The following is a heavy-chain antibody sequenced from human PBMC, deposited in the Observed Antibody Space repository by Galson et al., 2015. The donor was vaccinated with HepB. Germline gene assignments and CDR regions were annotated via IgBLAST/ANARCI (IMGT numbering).Heavy chain of an antibody. CDR1: GFTFSDYY. J-gene: IGHJ4*02. D-gene: IGHD3-3*02. CDR2: VRHKARRYTT. V-gene: IGHV3-72*01. Sequence: LRLSCAASGFTFSDYYMDWVRQAPGKGLEWVGRVRHKARRYTTDYVASVEGRFTISRDDSKNSLYLQMDSLKTEDTAVYYCSRTLPGIDLDYWGQGTLVTVSS. CDR3: SRTLPGIDLDY.